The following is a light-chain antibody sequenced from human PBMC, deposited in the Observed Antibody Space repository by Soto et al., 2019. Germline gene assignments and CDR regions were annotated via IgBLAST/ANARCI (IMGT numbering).Light chain of an antibody. CDR1: QSVSSN. Sequence: EIVMTHSPATLSVSPWERATLSCGASQSVSSNLAWYQQKPGQAPRLLIYGASTRATGIPARFSGSGSGTEFTRTISSLQSEDFAVYYCQQYNDWPRTFGQGTKVDIK. V-gene: IGKV3-15*01. J-gene: IGKJ1*01. CDR3: QQYNDWPRT. CDR2: GAS.